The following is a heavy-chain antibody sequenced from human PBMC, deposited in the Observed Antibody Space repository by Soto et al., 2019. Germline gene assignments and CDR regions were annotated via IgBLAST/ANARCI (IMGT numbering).Heavy chain of an antibody. CDR3: ARLLFYFDSSGYGFDI. CDR2: IYPVDSDT. D-gene: IGHD3-22*01. CDR1: GYRFSSYW. V-gene: IGHV5-51*01. J-gene: IGHJ3*02. Sequence: HGESLKISCKGSGYRFSSYWIGWVRQMPGKGLEWMGIIYPVDSDTRYSPSFQGQVTISADKSISTAYLQWSCVKASDTAMYYCARLLFYFDSSGYGFDIWGPGTMVTVSS.